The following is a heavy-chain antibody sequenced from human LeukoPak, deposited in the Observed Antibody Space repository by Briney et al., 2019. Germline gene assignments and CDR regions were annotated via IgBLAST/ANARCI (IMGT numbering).Heavy chain of an antibody. CDR1: GFTFSSYA. CDR2: IKSKTDGGTT. V-gene: IGHV3-15*01. Sequence: PGGSLRLSCAASGFTFSSYAMSWVRQAPGKGLEWVGRIKSKTDGGTTDYAAPVKGRFTISRDDSKNTLYLQMNSLKTEDTAVYYCTTDSMLEVSSSWSDYWGQGTLVTVSS. D-gene: IGHD6-13*01. J-gene: IGHJ4*02. CDR3: TTDSMLEVSSSWSDY.